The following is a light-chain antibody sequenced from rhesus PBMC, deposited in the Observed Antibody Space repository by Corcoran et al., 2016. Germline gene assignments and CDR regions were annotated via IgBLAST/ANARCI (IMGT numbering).Light chain of an antibody. Sequence: SALTQPPSVSGAPGQRVTLSCIGGRSNIGGHYVQLYQQVSGTAPKLVIYENNKRPSGVSDRFSGSQTGTSASLTITGLQSGDEADNYCQSYDTSLSADVFGGGTKLTVL. CDR3: QSYDTSLSADV. CDR1: RSNIGGHY. J-gene: IGLJ6*01. CDR2: ENN. V-gene: IGLV1-85*01.